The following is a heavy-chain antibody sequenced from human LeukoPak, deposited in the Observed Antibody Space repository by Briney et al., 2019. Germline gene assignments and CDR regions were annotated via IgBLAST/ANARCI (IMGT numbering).Heavy chain of an antibody. CDR3: TRGQSYCGADRYGD. Sequence: PGGSLRLSCAASGFSVSNYYMSWVRQPPGKGLEWVSVMYTSGGRYYGDSVKGRFTISRDNSKNTVFLQMNSLRVEDTALYYCTRGQSYCGADRYGDWGQGTLVTVSS. D-gene: IGHD2-21*02. CDR1: GFSVSNYY. V-gene: IGHV3-66*01. J-gene: IGHJ4*02. CDR2: MYTSGGR.